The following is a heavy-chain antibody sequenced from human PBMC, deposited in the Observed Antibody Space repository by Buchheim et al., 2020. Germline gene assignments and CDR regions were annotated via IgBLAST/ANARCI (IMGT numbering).Heavy chain of an antibody. D-gene: IGHD1-14*01. J-gene: IGHJ5*02. Sequence: QVLLQESGPGLLKPSETLSLTCTVSGDSLRGYYWNWIRQPPGKGLEWIGYISYGGTTQYNPTLKSRVRITLDTSKDQFYLKMNTVTAADTAKYFCARGGQTAAAVDNWFDPWGQG. CDR2: ISYGGTT. V-gene: IGHV4-59*01. CDR1: GDSLRGYY. CDR3: ARGGQTAAAVDNWFDP.